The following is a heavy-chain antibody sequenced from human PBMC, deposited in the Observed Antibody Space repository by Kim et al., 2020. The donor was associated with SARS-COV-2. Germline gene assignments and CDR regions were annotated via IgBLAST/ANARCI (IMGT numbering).Heavy chain of an antibody. CDR1: GFSFNSYA. V-gene: IGHV3-23*01. D-gene: IGHD4-17*01. CDR3: AQEGHFCDYDH. Sequence: GGSLRLSCAASGFSFNSYAMPWVRQAPGKGLEWVSGISGSGRGPLYADSVKGRFTTSRDNSKNMLYLQMNSLRDDDTAVYYCAQEGHFCDYDHWGLGTL. J-gene: IGHJ5*02. CDR2: ISGSGRGP.